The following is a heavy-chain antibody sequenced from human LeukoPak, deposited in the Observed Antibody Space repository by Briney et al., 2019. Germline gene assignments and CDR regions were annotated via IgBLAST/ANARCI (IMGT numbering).Heavy chain of an antibody. CDR3: ARGPVGATWYFDY. D-gene: IGHD1-26*01. V-gene: IGHV3-30-3*01. J-gene: IGHJ4*02. CDR1: GFTFSSYA. CDR2: ISYDGSNK. Sequence: QPGGSLRLSCAASGFTFSSYAMHWVRQAPGKGLEWVAVISYDGSNKYYADSVKGRFTICRDNSKNTLYLQMNSLRAEDTAVYYCARGPVGATWYFDYWGQGTLLTVSS.